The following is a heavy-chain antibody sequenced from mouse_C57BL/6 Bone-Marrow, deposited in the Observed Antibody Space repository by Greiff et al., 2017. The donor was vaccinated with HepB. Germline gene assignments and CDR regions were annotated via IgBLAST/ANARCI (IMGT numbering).Heavy chain of an antibody. CDR1: GYTFTSYW. V-gene: IGHV1-69*01. CDR2: IDPSDSYT. Sequence: QVQLQQPGAELVMPGASVKLSCKASGYTFTSYWMHWVKQRPGQGLEWIGEIDPSDSYTNYNQKFKGKSTLTVDKSSSTAYMQLSSLTSEDSAVYCCARRSKRDFDYWGQGTTLTVSS. CDR3: ARRSKRDFDY. J-gene: IGHJ2*01.